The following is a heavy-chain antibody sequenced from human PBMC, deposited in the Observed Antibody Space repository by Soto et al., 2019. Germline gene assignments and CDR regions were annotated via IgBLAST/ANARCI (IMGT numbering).Heavy chain of an antibody. Sequence: VNRYRKASGYRXSRDRVSWVIMENRKGLEWMGWIGAYNGNTNYAQKLQGRGTMTTDTSTSTAYMELRSLTSDDTAVYYCGRDATFFDLACGGSRNLCSDGFGICAQLTM. J-gene: IGHJ3*02. V-gene: IGHV1-18*01. CDR1: GYRXSRDR. CDR3: GRDATFFDLACGGSRNLCSDGFGI. CDR2: IGAYNGNT. D-gene: IGHD2-15*01.